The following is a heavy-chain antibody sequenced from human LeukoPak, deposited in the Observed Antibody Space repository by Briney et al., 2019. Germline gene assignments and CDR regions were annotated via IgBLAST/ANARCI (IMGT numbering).Heavy chain of an antibody. V-gene: IGHV4-30-2*03. D-gene: IGHD3-3*01. Sequence: SQTLSLTCAVSGGSISSGGYSWSWIRQPPGKGLEWIGYIYYSGSTYYNPSLKSRVTISVDTSKNQFSLKLSSVTAADTAVYYCARHGGTYYDFWSGLLGDYYYYGMDVWGQGTTVTVSS. CDR1: GGSISSGGYS. CDR3: ARHGGTYYDFWSGLLGDYYYYGMDV. J-gene: IGHJ6*02. CDR2: IYYSGST.